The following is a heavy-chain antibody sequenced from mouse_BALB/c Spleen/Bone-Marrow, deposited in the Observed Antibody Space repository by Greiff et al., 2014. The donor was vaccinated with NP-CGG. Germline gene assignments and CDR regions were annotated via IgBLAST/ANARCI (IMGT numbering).Heavy chain of an antibody. CDR1: GFTFSVYG. CDR2: ISNLAYSI. Sequence: DVHLVESGGALVQPGGSRKLSCAASGFTFSVYGMAWVRQAPGKGPEWVAFISNLAYSIYYTDTVTGRFTISRENAKNTLYLEMSSLRSEDTAMYYCARETTRGAMDYWGQGTSVTVSS. V-gene: IGHV5-15*02. J-gene: IGHJ4*01. CDR3: ARETTRGAMDY. D-gene: IGHD2-1*01.